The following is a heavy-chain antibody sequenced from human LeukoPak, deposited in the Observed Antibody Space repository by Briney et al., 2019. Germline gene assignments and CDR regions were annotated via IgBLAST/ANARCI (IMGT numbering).Heavy chain of an antibody. CDR2: IYYSGST. Sequence: SETLSLTCTVSGGSVSSSGSYWSWIRQPPGKGLEWFAYIYYSGSTTYNPSLKSRVIISVDTSKNQFSLRLSSVTAADTAVYYCARTKPPRDILTGYSYGMDVWGQGTTVTVSS. CDR3: ARTKPPRDILTGYSYGMDV. CDR1: GGSVSSSGSY. D-gene: IGHD3-9*01. J-gene: IGHJ6*02. V-gene: IGHV4-61*08.